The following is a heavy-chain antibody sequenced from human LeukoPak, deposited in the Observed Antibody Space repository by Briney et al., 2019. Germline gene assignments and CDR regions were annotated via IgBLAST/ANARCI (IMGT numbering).Heavy chain of an antibody. V-gene: IGHV1-69*13. CDR3: ATAVAEGSYFDY. J-gene: IGHJ4*02. CDR2: IIPIFGTA. Sequence: SVKVSCKASGYTFTSYDINWVRHATGQGLEWMGGIIPIFGTANYAQKFQGRVTITADESTSTAYMELSSLRSEDTAVYYCATAVAEGSYFDYWGQGTLVTVSS. CDR1: GYTFTSYD. D-gene: IGHD2-15*01.